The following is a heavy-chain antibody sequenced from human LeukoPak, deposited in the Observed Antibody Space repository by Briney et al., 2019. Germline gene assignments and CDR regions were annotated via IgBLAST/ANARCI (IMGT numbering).Heavy chain of an antibody. V-gene: IGHV4-39*07. D-gene: IGHD3-22*01. CDR3: ARALSIYDSSGYYSY. CDR1: GGSISSSSYY. J-gene: IGHJ4*02. Sequence: SETLSLTCTVSGGSISSSSYYWGWIRQPPGKGLEWIGSIYYSGSTYYNPSLKSRVTISVDTSKNQFSLKLSSVTAADTAVYYCARALSIYDSSGYYSYWGQGTLVTVSS. CDR2: IYYSGST.